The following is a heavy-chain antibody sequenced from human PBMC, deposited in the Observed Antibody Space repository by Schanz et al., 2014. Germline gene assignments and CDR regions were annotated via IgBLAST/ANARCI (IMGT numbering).Heavy chain of an antibody. CDR1: GFTFSTSS. CDR3: ARLRSPYAFDI. Sequence: EVQLVESGGGLIQPGGSLRLSCAASGFTFSTSSMNWVRQAPGRGLEWVSYISRSSGTIYYADSVKGRFTISRDNAKNSLNLQMNSMRDDDAAVYYSARLRSPYAFDIWGQGTMVTVSS. V-gene: IGHV3-48*02. J-gene: IGHJ3*02. D-gene: IGHD2-15*01. CDR2: ISRSSGTI.